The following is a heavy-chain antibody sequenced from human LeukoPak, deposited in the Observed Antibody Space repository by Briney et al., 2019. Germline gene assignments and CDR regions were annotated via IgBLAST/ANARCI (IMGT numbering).Heavy chain of an antibody. CDR1: GFTFSSYA. J-gene: IGHJ4*02. D-gene: IGHD1-26*01. V-gene: IGHV3-23*01. CDR2: ISGSGGST. Sequence: GGSLRLSCAASGFTFSSYAMSWVRQAPGKGLEWVSAISGSGGSTYSADSVKGRFTISRDNSRNTLYLQMDSLKVEDTAIYYCTTPTGSYPGGFDNWGQGTQVTVS. CDR3: TTPTGSYPGGFDN.